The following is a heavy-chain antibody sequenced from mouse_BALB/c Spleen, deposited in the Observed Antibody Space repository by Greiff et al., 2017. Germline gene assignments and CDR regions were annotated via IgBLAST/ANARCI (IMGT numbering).Heavy chain of an antibody. Sequence: LQQPGSELVRPGASVKLSCKASGYTFTSYWMHWVKQRPGQGLEWIGNIYPGCGSTNYDEKFKSKATLTVDTSSSTAYMQLSSLTSEDSAVYYCTRERGYDGAMDYWGQGTSVTVSS. CDR2: IYPGCGST. D-gene: IGHD2-2*01. CDR3: TRERGYDGAMDY. CDR1: GYTFTSYW. J-gene: IGHJ4*01. V-gene: IGHV1S22*01.